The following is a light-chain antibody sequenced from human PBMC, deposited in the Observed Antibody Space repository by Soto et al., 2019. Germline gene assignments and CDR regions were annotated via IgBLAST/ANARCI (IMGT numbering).Light chain of an antibody. Sequence: ESVLTQSPGTLSLSPGERATLSCRASQSDSSSFLAWYQLKPGQSPRLLIYGASSRATGIPDRFSGSGSGTDFTLTISRLEPEDFAVYYCQQYDSSPWTFGQGTKVEIK. V-gene: IGKV3-20*01. CDR2: GAS. CDR3: QQYDSSPWT. J-gene: IGKJ1*01. CDR1: QSDSSSF.